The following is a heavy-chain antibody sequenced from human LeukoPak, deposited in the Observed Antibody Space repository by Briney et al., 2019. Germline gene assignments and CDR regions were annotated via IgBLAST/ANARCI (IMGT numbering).Heavy chain of an antibody. CDR3: ARDKYYYDSSGYYPQTNWFDP. D-gene: IGHD3-22*01. CDR2: IIPILGIA. J-gene: IGHJ5*02. Sequence: ASVKVSCKASGGTFSSYAISWVRQAPGQGLEWMGRIIPILGIANYAQKFQGRVTITADKSTSTAYMELSSLRSEDTAVYYCARDKYYYDSSGYYPQTNWFDPWGQGTLVTVSS. CDR1: GGTFSSYA. V-gene: IGHV1-69*04.